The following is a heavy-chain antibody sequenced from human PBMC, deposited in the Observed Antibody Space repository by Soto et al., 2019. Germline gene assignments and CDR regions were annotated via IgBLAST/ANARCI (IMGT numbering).Heavy chain of an antibody. CDR3: ARGDGYKGGYYYGMDV. Sequence: SETLSLTCAVYGGSFSNYYWSWIRQPPGKGLEWIGYIYYSGSTNYNPSLKSRVTISVDTSKNQFSLKLSSVTAADTAVYYCARGDGYKGGYYYGMDVWGQGTTVTVSS. V-gene: IGHV4-59*01. CDR1: GGSFSNYY. J-gene: IGHJ6*02. D-gene: IGHD5-12*01. CDR2: IYYSGST.